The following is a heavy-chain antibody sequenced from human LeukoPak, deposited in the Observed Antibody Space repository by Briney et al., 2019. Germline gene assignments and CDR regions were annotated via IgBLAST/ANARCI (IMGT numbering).Heavy chain of an antibody. J-gene: IGHJ3*02. V-gene: IGHV4-34*01. Sequence: SETLSLTCAVYGGSFSGYYWSWIRQPPGKGLEWIGEINHSGSTNYNPSLKSRVTMSVDTSKNQFSLKLSSVSAADTAVYYCARGPLPTTVTFDIWGQGTMVTVSS. D-gene: IGHD4-17*01. CDR3: ARGPLPTTVTFDI. CDR1: GGSFSGYY. CDR2: INHSGST.